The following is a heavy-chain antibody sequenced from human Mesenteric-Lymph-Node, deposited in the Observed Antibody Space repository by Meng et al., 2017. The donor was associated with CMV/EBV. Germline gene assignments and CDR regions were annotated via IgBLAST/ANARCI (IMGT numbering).Heavy chain of an antibody. CDR1: GFTFRDYG. V-gene: IGHV3-30*04. CDR2: ISNDGSNK. D-gene: IGHD3-3*01. J-gene: IGHJ6*02. Sequence: GESLKISCAASGFTFRDYGLHWVRQAPGKGLEWVAVISNDGSNKYNADSVKGRITISRDNSKNTLFLQMNSLGPEDTAVYYCARGEIGSGKRPGYYYGMDVWGQGTTVTVSS. CDR3: ARGEIGSGKRPGYYYGMDV.